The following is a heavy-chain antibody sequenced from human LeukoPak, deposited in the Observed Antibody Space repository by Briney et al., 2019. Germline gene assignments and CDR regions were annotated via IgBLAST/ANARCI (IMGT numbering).Heavy chain of an antibody. D-gene: IGHD4-17*01. CDR3: AKDFYGDYSGSCFDY. Sequence: PGGSLRLSCAASGFTFSSYGMHWVRQAPGKGLEWVAFIRYDGSNKYYADSAKGRFTISRDNSKNTLYLQMNSLRAEDTAVYYCAKDFYGDYSGSCFDYWGQGTLVTVSS. CDR1: GFTFSSYG. J-gene: IGHJ4*02. V-gene: IGHV3-30*02. CDR2: IRYDGSNK.